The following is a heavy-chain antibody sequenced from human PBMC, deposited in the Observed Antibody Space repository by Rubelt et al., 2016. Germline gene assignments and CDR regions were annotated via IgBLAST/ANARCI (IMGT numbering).Heavy chain of an antibody. Sequence: ADSVKGRFTISRDNSKNTLYLQMNSLRAEDTAVYYCARGPTYYYDSSGYLNWGQGTLVTVSS. V-gene: IGHV3-30*01. D-gene: IGHD3-22*01. CDR3: ARGPTYYYDSSGYLN. J-gene: IGHJ4*02.